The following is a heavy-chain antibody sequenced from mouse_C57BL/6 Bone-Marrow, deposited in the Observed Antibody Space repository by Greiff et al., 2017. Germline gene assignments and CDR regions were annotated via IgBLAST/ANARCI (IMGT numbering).Heavy chain of an antibody. Sequence: QVQLQQPGAELVMPGASVTLSCKASGYTFTSYWMHWVKQRPGQGLEWIGEIDPSDSYTNYNQKFKGKSTLTVDKSSSTAYMQLSSLTSEDSAVYYCARDGYPYYFDYWGQGTTLTVSS. CDR1: GYTFTSYW. CDR3: ARDGYPYYFDY. CDR2: IDPSDSYT. J-gene: IGHJ2*01. V-gene: IGHV1-69*01. D-gene: IGHD2-3*01.